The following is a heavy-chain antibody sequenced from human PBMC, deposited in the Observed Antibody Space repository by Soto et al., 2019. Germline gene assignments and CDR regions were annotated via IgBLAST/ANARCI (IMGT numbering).Heavy chain of an antibody. D-gene: IGHD3-10*01. CDR2: INHSGST. V-gene: IGHV4-34*01. CDR3: AREYYYGSGIYYRPNYYYYYMDV. Sequence: QVQLQQWGAGLLKPSETLSLTCAVYGGSFSGYYWSWIRQPPGKGLEWIGEINHSGSTNYNPSLKSRVTISVDTSKNQFALKLSSVTAADTAVYYCAREYYYGSGIYYRPNYYYYYMDVWGKGSTVTVSS. CDR1: GGSFSGYY. J-gene: IGHJ6*03.